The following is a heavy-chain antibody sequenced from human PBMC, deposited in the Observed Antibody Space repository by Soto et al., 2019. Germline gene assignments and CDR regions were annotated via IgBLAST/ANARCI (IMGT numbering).Heavy chain of an antibody. Sequence: EVQLVESGGGLVQPGGPLKSPVPPLESPFRSNTMNGFRQAQGKGLEWVSYISSGTIYYADSVKGRFTISRDNAKNSLYLQMNSLRAEDTALYYCARDWDDILILGYWGQGTLVTVSS. CDR2: ISSGTI. CDR1: ESPFRSNT. CDR3: ARDWDDILILGY. J-gene: IGHJ4*02. D-gene: IGHD3-9*01. V-gene: IGHV3-48*01.